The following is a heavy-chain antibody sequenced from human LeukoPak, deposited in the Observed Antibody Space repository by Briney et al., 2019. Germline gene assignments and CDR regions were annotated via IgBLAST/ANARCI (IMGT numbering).Heavy chain of an antibody. J-gene: IGHJ4*02. CDR2: IYPGGSDT. D-gene: IGHD1-26*01. V-gene: IGHV5-51*01. CDR3: ARYKSSGGSYPTHYFDY. Sequence: GESLKISCKGSGYSFTSYWIGWVRQLPGKGLEWMGIIYPGGSDTRYSPSFQGQVTISADKSISTAYLQWSSLKASDTAMYYCARYKSSGGSYPTHYFDYWGQGTLVTVSS. CDR1: GYSFTSYW.